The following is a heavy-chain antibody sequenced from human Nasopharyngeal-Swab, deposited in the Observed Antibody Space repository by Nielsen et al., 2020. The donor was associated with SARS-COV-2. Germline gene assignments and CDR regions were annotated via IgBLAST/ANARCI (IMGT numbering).Heavy chain of an antibody. V-gene: IGHV3-15*01. Sequence: VRQAPGKGLEWVGRIKSKTDGGTTDYTAPLKGRFTISRDDSKNTLYLQMNSLKNEDTAVYYCTTDRYSSSWYNAINYWGQGTLVTVSS. D-gene: IGHD6-13*01. J-gene: IGHJ4*02. CDR3: TTDRYSSSWYNAINY. CDR2: IKSKTDGGTT.